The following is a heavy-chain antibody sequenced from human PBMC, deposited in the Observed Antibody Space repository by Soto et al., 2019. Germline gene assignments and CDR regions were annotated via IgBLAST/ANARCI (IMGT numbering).Heavy chain of an antibody. D-gene: IGHD3-22*01. CDR1: GGSISSSNW. V-gene: IGHV4-4*02. J-gene: IGHJ5*02. Sequence: SETLSLTCAVSGGSISSSNWWSWVRQPPGKGLEWIGEIYHSGSTNYNPSLKSRVTISVDKSKNQFSLKLSSVTAADTAVYYCARAVGYYTVYNWFDPWGQGTLVTVSS. CDR3: ARAVGYYTVYNWFDP. CDR2: IYHSGST.